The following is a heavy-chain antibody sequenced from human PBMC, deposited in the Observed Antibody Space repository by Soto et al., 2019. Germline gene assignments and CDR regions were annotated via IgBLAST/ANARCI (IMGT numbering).Heavy chain of an antibody. Sequence: ASVKVSCKASGYTFTSYDINWVRQATGQGLEWMGWMNPNSGNTGYAQKFQGRVTMTRNTSISTAYMELSSLRSEDTAVYYCARGIRLRHYYYYYMDVWGKGTTVTVS. CDR3: ARGIRLRHYYYYYMDV. CDR1: GYTFTSYD. J-gene: IGHJ6*03. CDR2: MNPNSGNT. D-gene: IGHD3-16*01. V-gene: IGHV1-8*01.